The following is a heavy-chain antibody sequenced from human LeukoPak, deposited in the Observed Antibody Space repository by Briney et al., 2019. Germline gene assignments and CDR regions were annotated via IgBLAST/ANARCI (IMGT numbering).Heavy chain of an antibody. CDR1: GFTFSSYG. CDR3: AKDIRRGENYGYDQFAY. J-gene: IGHJ4*02. V-gene: IGHV3-30*02. Sequence: PGGTLRLSCAASGFTFSSYGMHWVRQAPGKGLEWVAYIQYDGSNEQFADSVKGRFTISRDNSKNTVYLQMNSLRGEDTALYSCAKDIRRGENYGYDQFAYWGQGTLVTVSS. CDR2: IQYDGSNE. D-gene: IGHD5-18*01.